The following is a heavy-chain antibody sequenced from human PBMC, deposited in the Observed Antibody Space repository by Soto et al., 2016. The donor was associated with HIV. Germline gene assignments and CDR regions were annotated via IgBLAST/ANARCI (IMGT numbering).Heavy chain of an antibody. CDR3: AKVFEAYCGGDCPEGAFDI. CDR2: ISGSGGST. Sequence: EVQLLESGGGLVQPGGSLRLSCAASGFTFSSYAMSWVRQAPGKGLEWVSAISGSGGSTYYADSVKGRFTISRDNSKNTLYLQMNSLRAEDTAVYYCAKVFEAYCGGDCPEGAFDIWGQGTMVTVSS. V-gene: IGHV3-23*01. CDR1: GFTFSSYA. D-gene: IGHD2-21*01. J-gene: IGHJ3*02.